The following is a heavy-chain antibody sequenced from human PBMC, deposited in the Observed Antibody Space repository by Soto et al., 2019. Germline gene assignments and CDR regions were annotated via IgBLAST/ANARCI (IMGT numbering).Heavy chain of an antibody. CDR3: AASYYYGSGTPSATDY. J-gene: IGHJ4*02. V-gene: IGHV1-69*02. CDR2: IIPILGIA. CDR1: GGIFSSYT. Sequence: QVQLVQSGAEVKKPGSSVKVSCKASGGIFSSYTISWVRQAPGQGLECMGRIIPILGIANYAQKFQGRVTITADKSTSTAYMELSSLRSEDTAVYYCAASYYYGSGTPSATDYWGQGTLVTVSS. D-gene: IGHD3-10*01.